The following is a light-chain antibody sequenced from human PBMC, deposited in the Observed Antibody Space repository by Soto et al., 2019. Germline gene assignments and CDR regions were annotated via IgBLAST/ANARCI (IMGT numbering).Light chain of an antibody. J-gene: IGKJ5*01. Sequence: EIVLTQSPAPLSLYPGERATLSCRASQSVSSYLAWYQQKPGQAPRLLIYDASNRATGIPARFSGSGSGTDFTLTISSLQSEDFAVYYCQQYNNWPPLITFGQGTRLEI. V-gene: IGKV3-11*01. CDR1: QSVSSY. CDR2: DAS. CDR3: QQYNNWPPLIT.